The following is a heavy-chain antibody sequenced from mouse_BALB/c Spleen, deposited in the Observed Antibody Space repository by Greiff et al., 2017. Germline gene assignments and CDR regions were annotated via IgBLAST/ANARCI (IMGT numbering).Heavy chain of an antibody. CDR3: ARANYYGSSYRWYFDG. Sequence: VKLMESGPGLVAPSQSLSITCTVSGFSLTSYGVHWVRQPPGKGLEWLGVIWAGGSTNYNSALMSRLSISKDNSKSQVFLKMNSLQTDDTAMYYCARANYYGSSYRWYFDGWGAGTTVTVSS. CDR1: GFSLTSYG. D-gene: IGHD1-1*01. CDR2: IWAGGST. J-gene: IGHJ1*01. V-gene: IGHV2-9*02.